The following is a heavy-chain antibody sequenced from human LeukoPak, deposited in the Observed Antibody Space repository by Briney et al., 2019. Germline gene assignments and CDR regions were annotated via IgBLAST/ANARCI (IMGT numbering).Heavy chain of an antibody. V-gene: IGHV4-59*01. J-gene: IGHJ5*02. CDR3: ARGMGWFDV. CDR1: GDSISLYY. CDR2: AYYSGST. Sequence: SETLSLTCTVSGDSISLYYWSWIRQPPGKGLEWIGHAYYSGSTTYNPSLRSRVTISVDTSKNQLSLKLSSVTAADTAVYYCARGMGWFDVWGQGSLVTVSS.